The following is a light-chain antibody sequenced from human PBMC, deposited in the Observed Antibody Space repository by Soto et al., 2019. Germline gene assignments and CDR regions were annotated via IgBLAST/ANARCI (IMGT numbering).Light chain of an antibody. Sequence: EIVLTQSPGTLSFSPVERATLSFSSSQSVTSNYLAWYQQTPGQAPRLLFFGASIRATGIPDRFSGSGSGTDFTLTISRLEPEDSAVYHCQKYGSSPTKFGQGTKVDIK. CDR2: GAS. J-gene: IGKJ1*01. CDR1: QSVTSNY. V-gene: IGKV3-20*01. CDR3: QKYGSSPTK.